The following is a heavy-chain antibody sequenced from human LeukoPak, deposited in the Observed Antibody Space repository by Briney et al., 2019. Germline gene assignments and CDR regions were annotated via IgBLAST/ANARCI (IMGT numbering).Heavy chain of an antibody. D-gene: IGHD1-1*01. V-gene: IGHV4-39*07. CDR2: ISDSGNT. CDR3: ARDCCHNRSWFDP. CDR1: DGSIISSDYY. J-gene: IGHJ5*02. Sequence: PSETLSLTCTVSDGSIISSDYYWCWIRPPPGKGLEWIGSISDSGNTYYNPSLRSRVTISVDTSKKQFSLKVNSVTAADAAAYCCARDCCHNRSWFDPWGQGILVTVSS.